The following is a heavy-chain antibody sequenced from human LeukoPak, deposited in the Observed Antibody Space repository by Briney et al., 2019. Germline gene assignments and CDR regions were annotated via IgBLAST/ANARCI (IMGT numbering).Heavy chain of an antibody. V-gene: IGHV3-48*03. J-gene: IGHJ4*02. Sequence: GGSLRLSCVVSRFPFSIYEMNWVRQAPGKGLEGVSNIHSSGTVKYYSDSVKGRFSISRNNAKSSLYLQMNSLRLEDTAVYYCALLTVASDFDYWGQGALVTVSS. CDR2: IHSSGTVK. D-gene: IGHD5-12*01. CDR3: ALLTVASDFDY. CDR1: RFPFSIYE.